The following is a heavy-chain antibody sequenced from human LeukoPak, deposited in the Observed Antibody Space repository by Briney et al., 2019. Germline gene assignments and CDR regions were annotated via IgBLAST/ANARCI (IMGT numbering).Heavy chain of an antibody. D-gene: IGHD2-21*01. CDR3: VREVRREGDQFDY. J-gene: IGHJ4*02. CDR2: ISSSGGTI. V-gene: IGHV3-48*04. CDR1: GFKFRSYG. Sequence: GRSLRLSCAASGFKFRSYGMHWVRQAPGKGLEWVSYISSSGGTIHYSDSVKGRFTISRDNAKNSLYLQMSSLRAEDTAVYYCVREVRREGDQFDYWGQGTLVTVSS.